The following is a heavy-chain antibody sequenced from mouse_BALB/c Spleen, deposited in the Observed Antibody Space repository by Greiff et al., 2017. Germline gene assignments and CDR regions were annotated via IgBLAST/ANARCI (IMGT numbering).Heavy chain of an antibody. CDR3: ARGGSSGPLGYFDY. J-gene: IGHJ2*01. V-gene: IGHV5-9-4*01. D-gene: IGHD3-1*01. CDR1: GFTFSSYA. CDR2: ISSGGSYT. Sequence: EVQLVESGGGLVKPGGSLKLSCAASGFTFSSYAMSWVRQSPEKRLEWVAEISSGGSYTYNPDTVTGRFTISRDNAKNTLYLEMSSLRSEDTAMYYCARGGSSGPLGYFDYWGQGTTLTVSS.